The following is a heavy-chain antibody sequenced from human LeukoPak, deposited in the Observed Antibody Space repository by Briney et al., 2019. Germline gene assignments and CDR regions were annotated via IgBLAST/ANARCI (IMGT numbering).Heavy chain of an antibody. CDR2: MSSSGSTP. Sequence: GGSLRLSCAASGFTFNSYEMNWVRQAPGKGLEWVSSMSSSGSTPYYAASVKGRFTISRDNAKNSLYLQMNSLKAEDTAVYYCARGSSGWSLYYCSYMDVWGKGTTVTISS. V-gene: IGHV3-48*03. D-gene: IGHD6-19*01. J-gene: IGHJ6*03. CDR3: ARGSSGWSLYYCSYMDV. CDR1: GFTFNSYE.